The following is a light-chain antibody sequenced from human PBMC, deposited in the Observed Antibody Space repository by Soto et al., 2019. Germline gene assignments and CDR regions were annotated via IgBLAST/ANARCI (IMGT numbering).Light chain of an antibody. J-gene: IGLJ3*02. CDR3: QTWDTGIRV. Sequence: QLVLTQSPSASASLGASVKLTCTLASGHGSYAIAWHQQQSDKGPRFLMKLNSDGSHSRGDGIPDRFSGSSSGAERYLTISSLQSEDEADYYCQTWDTGIRVFGGGTKLTVL. V-gene: IGLV4-69*01. CDR2: LNSDGSH. CDR1: SGHGSYA.